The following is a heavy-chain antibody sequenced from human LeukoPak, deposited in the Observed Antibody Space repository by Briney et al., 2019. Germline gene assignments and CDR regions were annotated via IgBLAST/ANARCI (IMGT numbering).Heavy chain of an antibody. CDR1: GFSFNSYD. V-gene: IGHV3-30*04. CDR2: ISYDGKKS. Sequence: GGSLRLSCAASGFSFNSYDMHWVRQAPGKGLEWVAVISYDGKKSYYADSVKGRFTISRDNSKSTLYLQMNSLRVEDTAVYYCARRLTQYDCFDPWGQGILVTVSS. CDR3: ARRLTQYDCFDP. D-gene: IGHD2-2*01. J-gene: IGHJ5*02.